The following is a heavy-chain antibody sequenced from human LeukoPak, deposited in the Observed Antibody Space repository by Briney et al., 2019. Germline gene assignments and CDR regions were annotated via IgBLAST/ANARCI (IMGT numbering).Heavy chain of an antibody. Sequence: SETLSLTCAVYGGSFSGYYWSWIRQPPGKGLEWIGNIYYSGSTYYNPSLKSRVTISIDTSKNQFSLKLSSVTAADTAVYYCARQRYSSRSLDYWGQGTLVTVSS. CDR2: IYYSGST. V-gene: IGHV4-34*01. J-gene: IGHJ4*02. CDR3: ARQRYSSRSLDY. D-gene: IGHD6-19*01. CDR1: GGSFSGYY.